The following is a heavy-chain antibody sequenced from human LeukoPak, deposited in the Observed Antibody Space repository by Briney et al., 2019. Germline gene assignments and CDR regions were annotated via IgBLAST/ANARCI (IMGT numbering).Heavy chain of an antibody. J-gene: IGHJ4*02. D-gene: IGHD5-18*01. V-gene: IGHV3-23*01. CDR2: FSSSGGST. CDR1: GFTFSSYG. CDR3: ARDRGYSYCFDY. Sequence: PGGSPRLSCAASGFTFSSYGMSWVRQAPGKGLECVSVFSSSGGSTYYADSVKGRFTISRDNAKNTLYLQMNSLRAEDTAVYYCARDRGYSYCFDYWGQGTLVTVSS.